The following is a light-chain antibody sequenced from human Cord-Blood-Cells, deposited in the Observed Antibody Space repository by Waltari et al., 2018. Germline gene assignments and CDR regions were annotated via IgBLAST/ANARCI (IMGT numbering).Light chain of an antibody. CDR3: QQSYSTPFT. J-gene: IGKJ3*01. V-gene: IGKV1-39*01. CDR1: QSISRY. CDR2: AAS. Sequence: EIQMNQSPSSLSASVGDRVTITCRASQSISRYLNWYQQKPGKAPKLLIYAASILQSGVPSRFSGSGSGTDFTLTNSILQPEDFATYYCQQSYSTPFTFGPGTKVDIK.